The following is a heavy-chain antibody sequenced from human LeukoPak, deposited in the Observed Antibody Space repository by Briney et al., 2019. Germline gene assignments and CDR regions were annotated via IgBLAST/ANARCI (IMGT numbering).Heavy chain of an antibody. CDR1: GVSFSGYY. CDR2: INHSGST. CDR3: ARTLAVAATPNNYFDY. J-gene: IGHJ4*02. V-gene: IGHV4-34*01. Sequence: PSETLSLTCAVYGVSFSGYYWSWVRQPPGKGLEWLGEINHSGSTNYNPSLKSRVAISVDTSKNQFSPKLSSVTAADTAVYYCARTLAVAATPNNYFDYWGQGTLVTVSS. D-gene: IGHD6-19*01.